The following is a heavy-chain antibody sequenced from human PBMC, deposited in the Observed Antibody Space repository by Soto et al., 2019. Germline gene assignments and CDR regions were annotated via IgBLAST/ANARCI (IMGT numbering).Heavy chain of an antibody. CDR1: GFTFENYA. CDR2: ISGSGGTT. J-gene: IGHJ6*02. V-gene: IGHV3-23*01. CDR3: AKDSWAIFGVPAGEYYAMDV. Sequence: GGSMRLSCVASGFTFENYAMSWVRQAPGKGLEWVSAISGSGGTTYYSDSVKGRFTISRDNSKNTVYLQMNDLRVEDAAEYFCAKDSWAIFGVPAGEYYAMDVWGQGTTVTVSS. D-gene: IGHD3-3*01.